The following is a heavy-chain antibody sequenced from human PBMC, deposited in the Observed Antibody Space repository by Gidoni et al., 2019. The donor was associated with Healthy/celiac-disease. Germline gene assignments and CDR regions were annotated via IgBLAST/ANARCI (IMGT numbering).Heavy chain of an antibody. Sequence: QMQLVQSGPEVKKPVTSVKVSCKASGFNFTSSAVQWVRQARGQRLEWIGWIVVGSGNTNYAQKFQERVTITRDMSTSTAYMELSSLRSEDTAVYYCAERIVGATTGFDYWGQGTLVTVPS. CDR2: IVVGSGNT. V-gene: IGHV1-58*01. J-gene: IGHJ4*02. CDR3: AERIVGATTGFDY. CDR1: GFNFTSSA. D-gene: IGHD1-26*01.